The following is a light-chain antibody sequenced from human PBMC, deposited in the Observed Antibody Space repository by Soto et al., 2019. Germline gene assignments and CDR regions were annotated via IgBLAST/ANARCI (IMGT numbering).Light chain of an antibody. CDR1: SSDVGGSNY. CDR2: EVS. J-gene: IGLJ3*02. V-gene: IGLV2-8*01. CDR3: NSYAGSNNCV. Sequence: QSALTQPASVSGSPGQSITISCTGTSSDVGGSNYVSWYQQHPGKAPTLMIYEVSKRPSGVPDRFSGSKSGNTASLTVSGLQAEDEADYYCNSYAGSNNCVFGGGTKLTV.